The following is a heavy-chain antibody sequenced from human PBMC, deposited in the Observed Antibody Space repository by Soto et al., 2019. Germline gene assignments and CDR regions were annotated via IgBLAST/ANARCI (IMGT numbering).Heavy chain of an antibody. CDR3: ARDRHRYSGYDGVDY. CDR2: IYYSGST. CDR1: GGSISSYY. V-gene: IGHV4-59*01. Sequence: SETLSLTCTVSGGSISSYYWSWIRQPPGKGLEWIGYIYYSGSTNYNPSLKSRVTISVDTSKNQFSLKLSSVTAADTAVYYCARDRHRYSGYDGVDYWGQGTLVTVSS. D-gene: IGHD5-12*01. J-gene: IGHJ4*02.